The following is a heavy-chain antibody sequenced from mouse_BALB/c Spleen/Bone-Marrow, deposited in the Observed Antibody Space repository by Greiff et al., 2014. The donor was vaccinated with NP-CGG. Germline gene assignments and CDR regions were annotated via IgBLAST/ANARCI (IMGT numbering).Heavy chain of an antibody. J-gene: IGHJ3*01. Sequence: VQLQQSGAELVKPGASVKLSCTASGFNIKDTYMHWVKQRPEQGLEWIGRIDPANGNTKDDPKFQGKATITADTSSNTAYLQLSSLTSEDTAVYDCDTYYYGSIWGFAYWGQRTLVTVSA. V-gene: IGHV14-3*02. CDR3: DTYYYGSIWGFAY. CDR2: IDPANGNT. D-gene: IGHD1-1*01. CDR1: GFNIKDTY.